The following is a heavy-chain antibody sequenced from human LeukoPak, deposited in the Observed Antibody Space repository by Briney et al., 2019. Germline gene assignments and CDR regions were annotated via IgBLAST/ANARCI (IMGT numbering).Heavy chain of an antibody. CDR3: ARGPYYYDRSEYWF. CDR1: NGSFTGYF. D-gene: IGHD3-22*01. J-gene: IGHJ4*02. V-gene: IGHV4-34*01. Sequence: SETLSLTCAVYNGSFTGYFWNWFRQPPGKGLEWIGEINHSGSSTHNPSLKSRVTISVDTSKNQFSLKLSSVTAADTAVYYCARGPYYYDRSEYWFGGQGTLVTVSS. CDR2: INHSGSS.